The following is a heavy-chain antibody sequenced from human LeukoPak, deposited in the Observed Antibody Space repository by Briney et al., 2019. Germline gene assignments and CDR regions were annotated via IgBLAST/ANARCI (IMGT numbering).Heavy chain of an antibody. V-gene: IGHV4-59*08. Sequence: SETLSLTCTVSGGSISSYYWSWIRQPPGKGLEWIGYIYYSGNTNYNPSLKSRVTISVDTSKNQFSLKLSSVTAADTAVYYCARRDYYDSSGYLFDYWGQGTLVTVSS. CDR3: ARRDYYDSSGYLFDY. CDR1: GGSISSYY. D-gene: IGHD3-22*01. CDR2: IYYSGNT. J-gene: IGHJ4*02.